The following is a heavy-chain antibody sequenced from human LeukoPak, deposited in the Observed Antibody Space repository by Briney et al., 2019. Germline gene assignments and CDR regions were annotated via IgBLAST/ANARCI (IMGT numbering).Heavy chain of an antibody. J-gene: IGHJ6*03. Sequence: SGGSLRLSCAASGFTFSSYEMNWVRQAPGKGLEWVSYISSSGSTIYYADSVKGRFTISRDNAKNSLYVQMNSLRAEDTAVYFCASGVPGYCSGTSCYKDYYYMDVWGKGTTVTVSS. D-gene: IGHD2-2*02. CDR3: ASGVPGYCSGTSCYKDYYYMDV. V-gene: IGHV3-48*03. CDR1: GFTFSSYE. CDR2: ISSSGSTI.